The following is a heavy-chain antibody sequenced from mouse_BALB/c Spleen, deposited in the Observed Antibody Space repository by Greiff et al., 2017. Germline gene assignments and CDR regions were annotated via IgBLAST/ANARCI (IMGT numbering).Heavy chain of an antibody. CDR1: GYTFTSYW. J-gene: IGHJ4*01. CDR3: ARQLGREAMDY. Sequence: QVQLQQPGAELVKPGASVKLSCKASGYTFTSYWMHWVKQRPGQGLEWIGEINPSNGRTNYNEKFKSKATLTVDKSSSTAYMQLSSLTSEDSAVYYCARQLGREAMDYWGQGTSVTVSS. CDR2: INPSNGRT. D-gene: IGHD4-1*02. V-gene: IGHV1S81*02.